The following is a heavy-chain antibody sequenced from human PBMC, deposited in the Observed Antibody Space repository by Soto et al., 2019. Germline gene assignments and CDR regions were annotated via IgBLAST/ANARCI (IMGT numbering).Heavy chain of an antibody. CDR3: ARSDSGYDSRYYYYGMDV. CDR1: RFTFSSYE. Sequence: PGGSLRLSYEASRFTFSSYEMNWVRQAPGKGLEWVSYISSSGSTIYYADSVKGRFTISRDNAKNSLYLQMNSLRAEDTAVYYCARSDSGYDSRYYYYGMDVWVQGSTVTVSS. D-gene: IGHD5-12*01. J-gene: IGHJ6*02. CDR2: ISSSGSTI. V-gene: IGHV3-48*03.